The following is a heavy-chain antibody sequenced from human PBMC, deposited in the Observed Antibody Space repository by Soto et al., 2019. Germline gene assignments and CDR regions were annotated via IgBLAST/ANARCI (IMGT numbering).Heavy chain of an antibody. CDR2: TYYRSKWYN. D-gene: IGHD1-7*01. V-gene: IGHV6-1*01. J-gene: IGHJ4*02. Sequence: QSQTLSLTCAISGDSVSSNSAAWNWIRQSPSRGLEWLGWTYYRSKWYNDYAVSVKRRITINPETTKNQCSLQLNSGTPEDTAVYYCARDLGDNWNYYFDYWGQGTLVTVSS. CDR3: ARDLGDNWNYYFDY. CDR1: GDSVSSNSAA.